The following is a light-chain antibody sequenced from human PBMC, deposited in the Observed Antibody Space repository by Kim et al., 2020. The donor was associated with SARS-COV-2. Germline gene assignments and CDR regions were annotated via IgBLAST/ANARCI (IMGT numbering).Light chain of an antibody. CDR2: DVS. Sequence: QSALTQPRSVSGSPGQSVTISCTGTSSDVGTYNYVPWYQQHPGKAPKLMIYDVSRRPSGVPDRFSGSKSGNTASLTISGLQAEDEADYYCCSYAGSYTVVFGGGTQLTVL. J-gene: IGLJ2*01. CDR3: CSYAGSYTVV. CDR1: SSDVGTYNY. V-gene: IGLV2-11*01.